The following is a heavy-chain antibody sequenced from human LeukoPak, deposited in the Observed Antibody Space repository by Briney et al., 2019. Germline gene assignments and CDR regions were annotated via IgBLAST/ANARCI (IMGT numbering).Heavy chain of an antibody. J-gene: IGHJ4*02. CDR3: ATGLWDRGVIREGLY. Sequence: GASVKVSCKASGGTFSNYAISWVRQAPGQGLEWMGRIIPILGITIYAQKFQGRVTMTEDTSTDTAYMELSSLRSEDTAVYYCATGLWDRGVIREGLYWGQGTLVTVSS. CDR1: GGTFSNYA. D-gene: IGHD3-10*01. V-gene: IGHV1-69*04. CDR2: IIPILGIT.